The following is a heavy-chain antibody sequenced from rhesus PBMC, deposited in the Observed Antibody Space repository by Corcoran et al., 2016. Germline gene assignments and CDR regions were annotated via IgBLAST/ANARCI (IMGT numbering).Heavy chain of an antibody. CDR3: ASGLNYGAPNFGLDS. V-gene: IGHV4-127*01. CDR2: IGG. CDR1: GGPFGSGYA. Sequence: QVRLQESGPGLVKPSETLSLTCTVSGGPFGSGYALRWIRQPPGKGLEWIGYIGGYYNPSLKSRVTISKDTSKNQFSLNLTSVTAADTAVYYCASGLNYGAPNFGLDSWGQGVVVTVSS. J-gene: IGHJ6*01. D-gene: IGHD1-26*01.